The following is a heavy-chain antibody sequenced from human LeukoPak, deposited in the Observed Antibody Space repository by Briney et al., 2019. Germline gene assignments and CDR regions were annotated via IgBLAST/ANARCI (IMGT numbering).Heavy chain of an antibody. CDR2: ISYDGSNK. D-gene: IGHD6-13*01. Sequence: PGGSLRLSCAASGFTFSSYGMHWVRQAPGKGLEWVAVISYDGSNKYYADSVKGRFTISRDNSKNTLYLQMNSLRAEDTAVYYCAKEVAAAGTQCDYWGQGTLVTVSS. J-gene: IGHJ4*02. CDR3: AKEVAAAGTQCDY. CDR1: GFTFSSYG. V-gene: IGHV3-30*18.